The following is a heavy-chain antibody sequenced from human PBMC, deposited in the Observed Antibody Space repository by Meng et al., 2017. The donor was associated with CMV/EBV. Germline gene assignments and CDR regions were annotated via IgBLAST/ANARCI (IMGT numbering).Heavy chain of an antibody. Sequence: GESLKISCAASGFTFSSYSMNWVRQAPGKGLEWVSSISSSSSYIYYADSVKGRFTISRDNAKISLYLQMNSLRAEDTAVYYCARDPRFPGVWGQGTTVTVSS. D-gene: IGHD3-3*01. V-gene: IGHV3-21*01. CDR2: ISSSSSYI. CDR1: GFTFSSYS. CDR3: ARDPRFPGV. J-gene: IGHJ6*02.